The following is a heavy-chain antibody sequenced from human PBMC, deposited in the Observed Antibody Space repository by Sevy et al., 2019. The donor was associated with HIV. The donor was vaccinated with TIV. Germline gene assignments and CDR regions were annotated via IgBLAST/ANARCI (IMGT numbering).Heavy chain of an antibody. V-gene: IGHV3-23*01. J-gene: IGHJ4*02. D-gene: IGHD2-8*01. CDR1: GFTLSKYS. Sequence: GGSLRLSCAASGFTLSKYSMSWVRHPPGKGLEWVSTLSFGCGEINHADSVKGRFTISRDNSKNSLYLQMNNLRAEDTAVYYCAREGCTKPHDYWGQGTLVTVSS. CDR2: LSFGCGEI. CDR3: AREGCTKPHDY.